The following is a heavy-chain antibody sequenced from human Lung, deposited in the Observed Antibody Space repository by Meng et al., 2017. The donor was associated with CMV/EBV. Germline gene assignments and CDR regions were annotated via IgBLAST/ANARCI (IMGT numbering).Heavy chain of an antibody. CDR2: ISGSGGST. CDR1: AFTFGNYA. D-gene: IGHD6-6*01. CDR3: AKNAKLSSGYFDY. Sequence: SSAFTFGNYARSWVRQAPGKGLGWVSAISGSGGSTYFADSVKGRFTISRDNSKNTLYLQMNSLRAEDTAVYYCAKNAKLSSGYFDYWGQGTLVTVSS. J-gene: IGHJ4*02. V-gene: IGHV3-23*01.